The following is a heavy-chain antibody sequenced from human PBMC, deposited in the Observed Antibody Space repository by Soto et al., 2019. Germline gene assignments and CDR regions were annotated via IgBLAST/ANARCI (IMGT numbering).Heavy chain of an antibody. D-gene: IGHD2-2*01. Sequence: ETLSLTCAVSGGSISSSNWWHWVRQPPGKGLEWIGEIHHSGTTNYNPSLKSRVAISVDKSKNQFSLKLNSVTAADTAVYYCARVRQYCSGTSCYLDPWGQGTLVTVSS. V-gene: IGHV4-4*02. CDR1: GGSISSSNW. CDR2: IHHSGTT. J-gene: IGHJ5*02. CDR3: ARVRQYCSGTSCYLDP.